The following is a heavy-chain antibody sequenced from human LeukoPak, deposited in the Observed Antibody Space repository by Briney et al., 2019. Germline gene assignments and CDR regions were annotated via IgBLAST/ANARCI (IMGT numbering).Heavy chain of an antibody. CDR1: GGSISSYY. D-gene: IGHD6-6*01. Sequence: SETLSLTCTVSGGSISSYYWSWIRQPPGKGLEWIGYIYYSGSTNYNPSLKSRVTISVDTSKNQFSLKLSSVTAADTAVYYCASRWEYSSSGDAFDIWGQGTMVTVSS. CDR2: IYYSGST. V-gene: IGHV4-59*01. CDR3: ASRWEYSSSGDAFDI. J-gene: IGHJ3*02.